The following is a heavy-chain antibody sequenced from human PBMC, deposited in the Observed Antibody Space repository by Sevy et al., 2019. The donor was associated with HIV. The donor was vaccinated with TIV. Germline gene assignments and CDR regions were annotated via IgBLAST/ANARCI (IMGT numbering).Heavy chain of an antibody. V-gene: IGHV3-23*01. CDR2: ISASGRYS. CDR1: EIAISKYA. J-gene: IGHJ6*02. D-gene: IGHD2-15*01. Sequence: GGSLRLSCAASEIAISKYAMSWVRQAPGKGLEWVSAISASGRYSYYADSVEGRLTISRDNSRNTVYVQMTSLRAEDTAVYYCAKGYCSGGSCPRDYYYYGMDVWGQGTTVTVSS. CDR3: AKGYCSGGSCPRDYYYYGMDV.